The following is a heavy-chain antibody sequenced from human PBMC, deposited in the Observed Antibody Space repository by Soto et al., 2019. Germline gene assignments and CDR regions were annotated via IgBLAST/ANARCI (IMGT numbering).Heavy chain of an antibody. Sequence: GGSLRLSCAASGFTFSSYSMNWVRQAPGKGLEWVSSISSSSSYIYYADSVKGRFTISRDNAKNSLYLQMNSLRAEDTAVYYCARDVTYYYDSSGYDAFDIWGQGTMVTVSS. D-gene: IGHD3-22*01. CDR1: GFTFSSYS. V-gene: IGHV3-21*01. CDR2: ISSSSSYI. CDR3: ARDVTYYYDSSGYDAFDI. J-gene: IGHJ3*02.